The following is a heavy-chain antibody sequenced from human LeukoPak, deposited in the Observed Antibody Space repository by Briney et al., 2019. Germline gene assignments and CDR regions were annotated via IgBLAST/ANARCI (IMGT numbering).Heavy chain of an antibody. CDR1: GYTFTNYG. J-gene: IGHJ4*02. CDR3: ARDLVSLLYGSGIDY. CDR2: ISTYNAKT. D-gene: IGHD3-10*01. V-gene: IGHV1-18*01. Sequence: ASVKVSGKASGYTFTNYGISWVRQAPGQGLEWLGWISTYNAKTNSAQRFQGRFTMTADTSTDTAYMELRSLTSDDTAVFYCARDLVSLLYGSGIDYWGQGTQVTVSA.